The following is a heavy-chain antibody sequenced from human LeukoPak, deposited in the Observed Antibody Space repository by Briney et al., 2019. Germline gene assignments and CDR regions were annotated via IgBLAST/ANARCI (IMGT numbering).Heavy chain of an antibody. J-gene: IGHJ3*02. CDR2: IYYSGST. D-gene: IGHD3-3*01. V-gene: IGHV4-39*01. CDR3: ARHGFSMFYDLWSGYLGAFDI. Sequence: KPSETLSLTCTVSGGSISSSSYYWGWIRQPPGKGLEWIESIYYSGSTYYNPSLKSRVTISVDTSKNQLSLKLSSVTAADTAVYYCARHGFSMFYDLWSGYLGAFDIWGQGTMVTVSS. CDR1: GGSISSSSYY.